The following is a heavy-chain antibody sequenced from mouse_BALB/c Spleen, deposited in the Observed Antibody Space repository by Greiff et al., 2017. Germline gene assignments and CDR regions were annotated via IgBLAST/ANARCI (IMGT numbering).Heavy chain of an antibody. J-gene: IGHJ4*01. CDR1: GFTFSSYD. CDR3: ARAGSTDYYAMDD. Sequence: EVKLVESGGGLVKPGGSLKLSCAASGFTFSSYDMSWVRQSPEKRLEWVAEISSGGSYTYYPDTVTGRFTISRDNAKNTLYLEMSSLRSEDTAMYYCARAGSTDYYAMDDWGEGTSVTVSS. V-gene: IGHV5-9-4*01. D-gene: IGHD1-1*02. CDR2: ISSGGSYT.